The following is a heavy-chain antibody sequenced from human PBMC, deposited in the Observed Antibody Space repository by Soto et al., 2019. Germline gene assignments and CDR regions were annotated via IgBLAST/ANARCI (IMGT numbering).Heavy chain of an antibody. Sequence: QVQLQESGPGLVKTSDTLSLTCTVSGGSITPYYWSWIRQPPGEGLEWIGYVSYSGKTGYNPSLKSRVSMSIDTSKNEFSLKLTSLTAADAATYYCARQQYTVVTAFDVWGQGTPVAVSS. D-gene: IGHD2-15*01. CDR2: VSYSGKT. V-gene: IGHV4-59*07. J-gene: IGHJ3*01. CDR3: ARQQYTVVTAFDV. CDR1: GGSITPYY.